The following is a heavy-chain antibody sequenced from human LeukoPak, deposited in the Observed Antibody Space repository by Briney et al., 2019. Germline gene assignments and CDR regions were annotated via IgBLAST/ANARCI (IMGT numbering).Heavy chain of an antibody. CDR2: ISYSGTT. CDR3: ASGGSSSWYRWFDP. CDR1: GVSFSGYY. J-gene: IGHJ5*02. Sequence: SETLSLTCAVYGVSFSGYYWGWVRQPPGKGLEWIGDISYSGTTYYNPSLKSRVTISVDTSKNQFSLKLSSVTATDTAVYYCASGGSSSWYRWFDPWGQGTLVTVSS. V-gene: IGHV4-34*01. D-gene: IGHD6-13*01.